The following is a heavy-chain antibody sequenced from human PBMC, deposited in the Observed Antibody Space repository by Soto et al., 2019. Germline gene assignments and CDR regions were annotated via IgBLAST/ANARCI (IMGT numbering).Heavy chain of an antibody. Sequence: SVKVSCKASGGTFSSYAISWVRQAPGQGLEWMGGIIPIFGTANYAQKFQGRVTITADKSTSTAYMELSSLRSEDTAVYYCASSGSYEEPLDYGGQGTLVTVSS. J-gene: IGHJ4*02. D-gene: IGHD1-26*01. CDR3: ASSGSYEEPLDY. CDR1: GGTFSSYA. V-gene: IGHV1-69*06. CDR2: IIPIFGTA.